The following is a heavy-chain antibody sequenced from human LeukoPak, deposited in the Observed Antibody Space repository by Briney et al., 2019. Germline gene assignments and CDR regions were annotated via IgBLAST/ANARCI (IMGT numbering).Heavy chain of an antibody. CDR3: PRNSAPDYMYIVFEP. Sequence: SETLSLTCAVSGGSVSSYYWNWIRQPPGKGLEWIGYIYYSGNTYYDPSLKGRVTISGDTSKNSLSLKLSAVTATDTAVYYCPRNSAPDYMYIVFEPWGQGTLVSVSS. D-gene: IGHD3-16*02. CDR1: GGSVSSYY. J-gene: IGHJ5*02. CDR2: IYYSGNT. V-gene: IGHV4-59*02.